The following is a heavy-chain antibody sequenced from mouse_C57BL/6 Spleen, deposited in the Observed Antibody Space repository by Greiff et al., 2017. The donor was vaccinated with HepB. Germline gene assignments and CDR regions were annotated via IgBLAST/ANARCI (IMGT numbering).Heavy chain of an antibody. D-gene: IGHD2-5*01. CDR3: ARGLYYSNYQGYFDY. V-gene: IGHV1-52*01. CDR1: GYTFTSYW. CDR2: IDPSDSET. Sequence: VQLQQPGAELVRPGSSVKLSCKASGYTFTSYWMHWVKQRPIQGLEWIGNIDPSDSETHYNQKFKDKATLTVDKSSSTAYMQLSSLTSEDSAVYYCARGLYYSNYQGYFDYWGQGTTLTVSS. J-gene: IGHJ2*01.